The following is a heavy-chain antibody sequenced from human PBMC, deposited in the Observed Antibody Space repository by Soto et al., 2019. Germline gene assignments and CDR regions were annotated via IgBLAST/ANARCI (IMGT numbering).Heavy chain of an antibody. D-gene: IGHD3-16*02. CDR1: VVDFRGSY. CDR3: AGFKEGKIVGLRWIEP. J-gene: IGHJ5*02. Sequence: GGSLRLSCVGSVVDFRGSYMNWIRQAPGKGLEWISYISDTGRTIHYADSVKGRFVISRDNSRESLYLQMNDLRADDTAIYYCAGFKEGKIVGLRWIEPWGQGTRVTVSS. CDR2: ISDTGRTI. V-gene: IGHV3-11*01.